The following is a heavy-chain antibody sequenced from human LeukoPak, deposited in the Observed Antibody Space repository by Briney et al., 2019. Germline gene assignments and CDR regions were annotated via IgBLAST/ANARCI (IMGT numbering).Heavy chain of an antibody. Sequence: GGSLRLSCAASGFTFSSYAMNWVRQAPGKGLEWVSAISGSGGSTYYADSVKGRFTISRDNSKNTLYLQMNSLRAEDTAVYYCAKVRETRYSSSWYYFDYWGQGTLVTVSS. J-gene: IGHJ4*02. CDR3: AKVRETRYSSSWYYFDY. V-gene: IGHV3-23*01. CDR2: ISGSGGST. CDR1: GFTFSSYA. D-gene: IGHD6-13*01.